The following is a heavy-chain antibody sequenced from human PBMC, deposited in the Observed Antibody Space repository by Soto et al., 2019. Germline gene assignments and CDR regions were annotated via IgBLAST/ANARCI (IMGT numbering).Heavy chain of an antibody. CDR3: ARVERGTATTVVDAFDI. D-gene: IGHD1-1*01. V-gene: IGHV4-34*01. CDR2: MSHSGGT. Sequence: QVQLQQWGAGLLKPSETLSLTCAVYGGFVSSGSYYWSWIRQPPGKGLEWIGEMSHSGGTHFNPSLERLVTISVDTSMNQFSLKMSSVTAADTALYYCARVERGTATTVVDAFDIWGPGTMVTVSS. CDR1: GGFVSSGSYY. J-gene: IGHJ3*02.